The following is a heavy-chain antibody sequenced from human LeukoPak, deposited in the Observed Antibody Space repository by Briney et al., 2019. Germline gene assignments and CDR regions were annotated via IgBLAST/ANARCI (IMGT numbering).Heavy chain of an antibody. V-gene: IGHV4-61*02. Sequence: SETLSLTCTVSGGSISSGSHYWSWIRQPAGKGLEWIGRIYTSGSTNYNPSLKSRVTISVDTSKNQFSLKLSSVTAADTAVYYCARVTTGGYYNCWGQGTLVTVSS. CDR1: GGSISSGSHY. CDR2: IYTSGST. CDR3: ARVTTGGYYNC. J-gene: IGHJ4*02. D-gene: IGHD3-22*01.